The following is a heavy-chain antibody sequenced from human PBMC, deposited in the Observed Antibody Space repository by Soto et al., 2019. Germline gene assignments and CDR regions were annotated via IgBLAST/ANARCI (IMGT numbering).Heavy chain of an antibody. Sequence: GGSLRLSCAASGFTFSSYGMHWVRQAPGKGLEWVAVIWYDGSNKYYADSVKGRFTISRDSSKNTLYLQMNSLRAEDTAVYYCARGQHFMDYYDSGRGVGMDVWGQGTTVTVSS. CDR2: IWYDGSNK. CDR3: ARGQHFMDYYDSGRGVGMDV. CDR1: GFTFSSYG. J-gene: IGHJ6*02. D-gene: IGHD3-22*01. V-gene: IGHV3-33*01.